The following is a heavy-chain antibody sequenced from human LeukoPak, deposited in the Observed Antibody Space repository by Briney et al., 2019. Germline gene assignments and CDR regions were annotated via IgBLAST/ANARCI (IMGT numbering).Heavy chain of an antibody. Sequence: GGSLRLSCATSGVTFSSYAMNWVRQAPGKGLEWVSVISGSGGSTYYADSVKGRFTISRDNSKNTLYLQMNSLRAEDTAVYYCAKDRGLTGEWGEDYWGQGTLVTVSS. CDR3: AKDRGLTGEWGEDY. J-gene: IGHJ4*02. D-gene: IGHD7-27*01. V-gene: IGHV3-23*01. CDR2: ISGSGGST. CDR1: GVTFSSYA.